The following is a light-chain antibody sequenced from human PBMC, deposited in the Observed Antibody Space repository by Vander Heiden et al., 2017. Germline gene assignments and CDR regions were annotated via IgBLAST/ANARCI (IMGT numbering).Light chain of an antibody. CDR2: AAA. Sequence: DIQMTQSPSSLSASVGDRVTITCRASQSISSHLNWYQQKPGKAPKLLIYAAASLQSGVPSRFSGSGYGTDFTLTISSLQPEDFATYYCQQSYSTRLTFGGGTKVEIK. CDR1: QSISSH. V-gene: IGKV1-39*01. CDR3: QQSYSTRLT. J-gene: IGKJ4*01.